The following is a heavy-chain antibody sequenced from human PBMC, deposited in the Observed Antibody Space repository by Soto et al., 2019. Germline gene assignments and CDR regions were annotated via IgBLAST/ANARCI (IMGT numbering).Heavy chain of an antibody. CDR3: ARDQDYYERSGPQEGHDAFDI. Sequence: GGSLRLSCAASGFTVSSNYMSWVRQAPGKGLEWVSVIYSGSSTYYADSVKGRFTISRDNSKNTLYLQMNSLRAEDTAVYYCARDQDYYERSGPQEGHDAFDIWGQGTMVTVSS. D-gene: IGHD3-22*01. V-gene: IGHV3-66*01. CDR2: IYSGSST. CDR1: GFTVSSNY. J-gene: IGHJ3*02.